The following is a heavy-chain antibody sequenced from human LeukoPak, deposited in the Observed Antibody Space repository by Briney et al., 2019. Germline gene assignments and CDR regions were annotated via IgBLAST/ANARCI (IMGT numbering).Heavy chain of an antibody. CDR1: GFTFSSYS. CDR3: AKGYTFHGVAHDSGYFDY. J-gene: IGHJ4*02. Sequence: GGSLRLSCAASGFTFSSYSMNWVRQAPGKGLEWLSGITWDGGNIAYADSVKGRFTISRDNAKSSLYLQMNSLRNEDMAFYFCAKGYTFHGVAHDSGYFDYWGQGTLVTVSS. V-gene: IGHV3-9*03. CDR2: ITWDGGNI. D-gene: IGHD3-3*01.